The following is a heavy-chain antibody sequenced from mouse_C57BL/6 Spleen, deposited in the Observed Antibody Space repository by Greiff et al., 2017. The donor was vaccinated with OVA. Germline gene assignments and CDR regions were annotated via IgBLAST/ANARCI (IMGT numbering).Heavy chain of an antibody. V-gene: IGHV2-2*01. D-gene: IGHD1-1*02. CDR1: GFSLTSYG. J-gene: IGHJ4*01. CDR3: ARIFGGYHAMDY. Sequence: VKVVESGPGLVQPSQSLSITCTVSGFSLTSYGVHWVRQSPGKGLEWLGVIWSGGSTDYNAAFISRLSISKDNSKSQVFFKMNSLQADDTAIYYCARIFGGYHAMDYWGQGTSVTVSS. CDR2: IWSGGST.